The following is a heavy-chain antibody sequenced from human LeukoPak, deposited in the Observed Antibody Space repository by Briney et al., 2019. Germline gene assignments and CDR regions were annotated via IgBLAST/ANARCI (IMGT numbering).Heavy chain of an antibody. V-gene: IGHV3-23*01. Sequence: GGSLRLSCAASGFTFSNYSMSWVRQAPGKGLESVSGISGRDGSTYFADSVKGRFTISRDKSKNTVNVRMSSLRVEDTALYYCAKANFAWGYWYFDLWGRGTLVTVSS. J-gene: IGHJ2*01. D-gene: IGHD3-9*01. CDR2: ISGRDGST. CDR1: GFTFSNYS. CDR3: AKANFAWGYWYFDL.